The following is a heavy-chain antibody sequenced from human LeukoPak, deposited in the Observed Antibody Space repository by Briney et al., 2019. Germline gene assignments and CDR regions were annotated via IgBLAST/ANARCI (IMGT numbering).Heavy chain of an antibody. J-gene: IGHJ1*01. D-gene: IGHD5-24*01. Sequence: ASVKVSCKASGYTFTGYYMHWVRQAPGQGLEWMGWINPNSDGTNYAQKFQGRVTMTRDTSISTAHMELSRLRSDDTAVYYCARAGDGYINAYWGQGTLVTVSS. CDR2: INPNSDGT. CDR1: GYTFTGYY. V-gene: IGHV1-2*02. CDR3: ARAGDGYINAY.